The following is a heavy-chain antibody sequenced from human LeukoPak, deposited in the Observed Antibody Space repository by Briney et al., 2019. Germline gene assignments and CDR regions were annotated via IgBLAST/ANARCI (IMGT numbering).Heavy chain of an antibody. CDR1: GGTFTIYA. CDR3: ARASEELVGPFDY. V-gene: IGHV1-69*04. D-gene: IGHD1-26*01. CDR2: IIPILGIA. Sequence: PSVTLSFTASGGTFTIYAISWVRQAPGQGLEWMGRIIPILGIANYTQNFQGRVTITADKSTSTAYMELSSLRSEDTAVYYCARASEELVGPFDYWGQGPLVTVSS. J-gene: IGHJ4*02.